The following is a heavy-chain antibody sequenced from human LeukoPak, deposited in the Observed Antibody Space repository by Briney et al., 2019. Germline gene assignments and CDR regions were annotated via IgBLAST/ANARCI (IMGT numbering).Heavy chain of an antibody. CDR2: MNPNSGNT. J-gene: IGHJ4*02. CDR1: GYTFTIYD. D-gene: IGHD5-12*01. CDR3: ARGSTVETVATPLKY. Sequence: ASVTVSFKASGYTFTIYDINWVRQATGQGLEWMGWMNPNSGNTGYAQKFQGRVTMTRSTSVSTAYMELSSLRSEDTAVYYCARGSTVETVATPLKYWGQGTLVTVSS. V-gene: IGHV1-8*01.